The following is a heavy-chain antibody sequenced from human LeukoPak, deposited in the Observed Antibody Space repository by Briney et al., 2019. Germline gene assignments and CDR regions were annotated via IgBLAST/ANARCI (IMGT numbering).Heavy chain of an antibody. V-gene: IGHV3-21*01. D-gene: IGHD6-19*01. CDR1: GFTFSTYA. J-gene: IGHJ4*02. CDR3: ARDLDIAVAGTWNY. Sequence: PGGSLRLSCAASGFTFSTYAVNWVRQAPGKGLEWVSSISSSSSYIYYADSVKGRFTISRDNAKNSLYLQMNSLRAEDTAVYYCARDLDIAVAGTWNYWGQGTLVTVSS. CDR2: ISSSSSYI.